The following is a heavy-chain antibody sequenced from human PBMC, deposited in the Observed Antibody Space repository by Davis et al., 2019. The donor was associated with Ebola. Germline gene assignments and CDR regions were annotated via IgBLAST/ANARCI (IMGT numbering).Heavy chain of an antibody. Sequence: GGSLRLSCAASGFTFSSYWMSWVRQAPGKGLEWVANIKQDGSEKYYVDSVKGRFTISRDNAKNSLYLQMNSLKTEDTAVYYCTTVGYYGSGSYRGYFDYWGQGTLVTVSS. V-gene: IGHV3-7*03. D-gene: IGHD3-10*01. J-gene: IGHJ4*02. CDR3: TTVGYYGSGSYRGYFDY. CDR2: IKQDGSEK. CDR1: GFTFSSYW.